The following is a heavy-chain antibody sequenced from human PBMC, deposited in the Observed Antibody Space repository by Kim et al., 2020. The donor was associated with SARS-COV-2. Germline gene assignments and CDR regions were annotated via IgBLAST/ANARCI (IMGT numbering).Heavy chain of an antibody. CDR1: GGTFSSYA. V-gene: IGHV1-69*13. Sequence: SVKVSCKASGGTFSSYAISWVRQAPGQGLEWMGGIIPIFGTANYAQKFQGRVTITADESTSTAYMELSSLRSEDTAVYYCARALGLSVVITAFDIWGQGTMVTVSS. CDR2: IIPIFGTA. D-gene: IGHD3-22*01. J-gene: IGHJ3*02. CDR3: ARALGLSVVITAFDI.